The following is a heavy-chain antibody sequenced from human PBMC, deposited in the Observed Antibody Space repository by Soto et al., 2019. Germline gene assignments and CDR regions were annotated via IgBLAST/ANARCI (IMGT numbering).Heavy chain of an antibody. CDR1: GFTFSSYG. CDR2: MSYDGSNK. Sequence: SGGSLRLSCAASGFTFSSYGMHWVRQAPGKGLEWVAVMSYDGSNKYYADSVKGRFTISRDNSKNTLYLQMNSLRAEDTAVYYCAKVRGSSPGRFYYYYGIDVWGQGTTVTVS. J-gene: IGHJ6*02. D-gene: IGHD6-6*01. V-gene: IGHV3-30*18. CDR3: AKVRGSSPGRFYYYYGIDV.